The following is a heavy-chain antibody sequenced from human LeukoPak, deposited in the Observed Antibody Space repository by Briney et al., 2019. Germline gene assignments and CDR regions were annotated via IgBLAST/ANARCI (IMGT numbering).Heavy chain of an antibody. D-gene: IGHD3-16*02. CDR1: GGSFSGYY. J-gene: IGHJ4*02. V-gene: IGHV4-34*01. CDR3: ARAEIKLYNQRRYYFDY. Sequence: SETLSLTRAVYGGSFSGYYWSWIRQPPGKGLEWIGEINHSGSTNYNPSLKSRVTMSVDTSKNQFSLKLSSVTAADTAVYYCARAEIKLYNQRRYYFDYWGQGTLVTVSS. CDR2: INHSGST.